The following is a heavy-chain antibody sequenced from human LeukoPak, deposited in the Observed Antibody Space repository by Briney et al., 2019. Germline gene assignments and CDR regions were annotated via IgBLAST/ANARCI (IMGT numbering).Heavy chain of an antibody. CDR3: ARETNYSIDY. D-gene: IGHD4-4*01. CDR1: GGSFSGYY. CDR2: INHSGST. V-gene: IGHV4-34*01. J-gene: IGHJ4*02. Sequence: PSETLSLTCAVYGGSFSGYYWSWIRQPPGKGLEWIGEINHSGSTNYNPSLKSRVTISVDTSKNQFSLKLSSVTAADTAVYYCARETNYSIDYWGQGTLVTVSS.